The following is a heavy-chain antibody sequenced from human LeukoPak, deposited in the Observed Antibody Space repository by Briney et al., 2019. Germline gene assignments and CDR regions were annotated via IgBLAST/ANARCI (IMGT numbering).Heavy chain of an antibody. CDR3: TRGESSGWYVWGYYFDY. CDR2: IRSKAYGGTT. J-gene: IGHJ4*02. V-gene: IGHV3-49*04. Sequence: QTGGSLRLSCTASGFTFGDYAMSWVRQAPGKGLEWVGFIRSKAYGGTTEYAASVKGRFTISRDDSKSIAYLQMNSLKTEDTAVYYCTRGESSGWYVWGYYFDYWGQGTLVTVSS. D-gene: IGHD6-19*01. CDR1: GFTFGDYA.